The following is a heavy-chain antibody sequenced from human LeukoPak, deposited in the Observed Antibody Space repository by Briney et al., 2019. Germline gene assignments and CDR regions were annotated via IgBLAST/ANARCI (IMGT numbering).Heavy chain of an antibody. D-gene: IGHD3-9*01. Sequence: PGGSLRLSCAASGFTFSSYSMNWVRQAPGKGLEWVSSISSSSSYIYYADSAKGRFTISRDNAKNSLYLHMNSLRAEDTAVYYCAANILTGYLHGMDVWGQGTTVTVSS. J-gene: IGHJ6*02. CDR3: AANILTGYLHGMDV. V-gene: IGHV3-21*01. CDR2: ISSSSSYI. CDR1: GFTFSSYS.